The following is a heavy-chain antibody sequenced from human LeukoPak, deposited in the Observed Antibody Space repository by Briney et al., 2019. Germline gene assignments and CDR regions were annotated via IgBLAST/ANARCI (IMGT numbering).Heavy chain of an antibody. D-gene: IGHD5-24*01. V-gene: IGHV3-23*01. CDR2: ISGSSDAT. Sequence: GGSLRLSCAASGFTVSSNYMSWVRQAPGKGLEWVSVISGSSDATYYADSVKGRFTISRDNSKNTLYLQMNSLRAEDTAMYYCAKVNWDGYNYFDYWGQGTLVTVSS. J-gene: IGHJ4*02. CDR3: AKVNWDGYNYFDY. CDR1: GFTVSSNY.